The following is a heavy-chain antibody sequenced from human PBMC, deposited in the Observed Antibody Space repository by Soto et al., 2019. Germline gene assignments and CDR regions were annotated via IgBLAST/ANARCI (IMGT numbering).Heavy chain of an antibody. J-gene: IGHJ5*02. Sequence: EVQLVQSGAEVKKPGESLKISCKGSGYSFTSYWIGWVRQMPGKGLEWMGIIYPGDSDTRYSPSFQGQVTISADKSISTAYLQWSSLNASDTSMYYCARWRSSDWYQGGWLDPWGQGTLVTVSS. D-gene: IGHD6-19*01. CDR1: GYSFTSYW. V-gene: IGHV5-51*01. CDR2: IYPGDSDT. CDR3: ARWRSSDWYQGGWLDP.